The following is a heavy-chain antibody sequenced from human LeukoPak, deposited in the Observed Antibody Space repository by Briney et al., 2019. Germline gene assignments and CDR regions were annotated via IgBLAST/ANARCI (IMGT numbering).Heavy chain of an antibody. CDR1: GGSISSYY. V-gene: IGHV4-59*01. CDR3: ARSVFPTSLDDAFDI. D-gene: IGHD2-2*01. Sequence: SETLSLTCTVSGGSISSYYWSWIRQPPGKGLEGIGYIYYSGSTNYNPSLKSRVTISVDTSKNQFSLKLSSVTAADTAVYYCARSVFPTSLDDAFDIWGQGTMVTVSS. J-gene: IGHJ3*02. CDR2: IYYSGST.